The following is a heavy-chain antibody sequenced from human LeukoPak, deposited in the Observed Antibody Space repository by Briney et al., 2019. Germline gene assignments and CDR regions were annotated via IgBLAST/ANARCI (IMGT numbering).Heavy chain of an antibody. J-gene: IGHJ4*02. Sequence: SETLSLTCTVSGYSISSGYYWGWIRQPPGKGLEWIGSIYHSGSTYYNPSLKSRVTISVDTSKNQFSLKLSSVTAADTAVYYCAREIVVVVAATRLLDYWGQGTLVTVSS. CDR3: AREIVVVVAATRLLDY. CDR2: IYHSGST. V-gene: IGHV4-38-2*02. D-gene: IGHD2-15*01. CDR1: GYSISSGYY.